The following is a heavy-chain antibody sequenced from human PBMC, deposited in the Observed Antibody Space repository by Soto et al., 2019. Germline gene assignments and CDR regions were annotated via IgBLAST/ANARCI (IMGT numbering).Heavy chain of an antibody. CDR2: IYYSGST. D-gene: IGHD2-2*01. Sequence: QLQLQESGPGLVKPSETLSLTCTVSGGSISSSSYYWGWIRQPPGKGLEWIGSIYYSGSTYYNPSLKSGVTISVDTSKNQFSLKLSSVTAADTAVYYCARHQLVPAAMNDAFDIWGQGKMVTVSS. CDR3: ARHQLVPAAMNDAFDI. V-gene: IGHV4-39*01. CDR1: GGSISSSSYY. J-gene: IGHJ3*02.